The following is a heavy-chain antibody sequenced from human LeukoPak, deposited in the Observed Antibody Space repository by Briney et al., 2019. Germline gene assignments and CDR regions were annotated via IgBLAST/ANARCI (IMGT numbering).Heavy chain of an antibody. CDR1: GFTFSTYA. CDR2: IYSGGST. J-gene: IGHJ6*02. V-gene: IGHV3-66*01. CDR3: ARGSSSWKETYGMDV. Sequence: GGSLRLSCAASGFTFSTYAMSWVRQAPGKGLEWVSVIYSGGSTYYADSVKGRFTISRDNSKNTLYLQMNSLRAEDTAVYYCARGSSSWKETYGMDVWGQGTTVTVSS. D-gene: IGHD6-13*01.